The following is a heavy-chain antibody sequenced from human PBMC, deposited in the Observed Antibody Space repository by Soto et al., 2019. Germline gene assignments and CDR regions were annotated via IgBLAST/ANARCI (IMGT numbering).Heavy chain of an antibody. CDR2: INAGNGNT. CDR3: ARSIVVVTALDY. J-gene: IGHJ4*02. CDR1: GYTFTSYA. V-gene: IGHV1-3*01. D-gene: IGHD2-21*02. Sequence: ASVKVSCKASGYTFTSYAMHWVRQAPGQRLEWMGWINAGNGNTKYSRKFQGRVTITRDTSASTAYVELSSLRSEDTAVYDCARSIVVVTALDYWGQGTLVTVSS.